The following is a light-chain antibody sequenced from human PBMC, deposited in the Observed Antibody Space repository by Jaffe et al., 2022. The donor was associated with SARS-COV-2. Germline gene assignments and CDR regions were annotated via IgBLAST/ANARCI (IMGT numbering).Light chain of an antibody. Sequence: DIQMTQSPSTLSASVGDRVTITCRASQSISSWLAWYQQKPGKAPKLLMFLASSLKSGVPSRFSGSGSGTEFTLTISSLQPDDFATYYCQQYKSYSTFGQGTKVEIK. J-gene: IGKJ1*01. CDR1: QSISSW. V-gene: IGKV1-5*03. CDR2: LAS. CDR3: QQYKSYST.